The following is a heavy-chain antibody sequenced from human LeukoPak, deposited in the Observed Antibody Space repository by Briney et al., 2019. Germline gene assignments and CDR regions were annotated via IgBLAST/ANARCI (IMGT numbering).Heavy chain of an antibody. CDR3: AREVARYCSSTSCYEYYGMDV. V-gene: IGHV4-31*03. CDR2: IYYSGST. J-gene: IGHJ6*02. CDR1: GGSISSGGYY. Sequence: SETLSLTCTVSGGSISSGGYYWSWIRQHPGKGLEWIGYIYYSGSTYYNPSLKSRVTISVDTSKNQFSLKLSSVTAADTAVYYRAREVARYCSSTSCYEYYGMDVWGQGTTVTVSS. D-gene: IGHD2-2*01.